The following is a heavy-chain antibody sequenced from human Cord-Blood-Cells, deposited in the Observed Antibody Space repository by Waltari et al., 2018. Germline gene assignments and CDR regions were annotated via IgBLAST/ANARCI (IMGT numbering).Heavy chain of an antibody. CDR3: ARQVGYYDSSGYLYNWFDP. D-gene: IGHD3-22*01. CDR1: GGSISSSSYY. Sequence: QLQLQESGPGLVKPSETLSLTCTVSGGSISSSSYYWGWIRQPPGKGLEWIGSIYYRGSTYYNPSLKSRVTISVDTSKNQFSLKLSSVTAADTAVYYCARQVGYYDSSGYLYNWFDPWGQGTLVTVSS. J-gene: IGHJ5*02. CDR2: IYYRGST. V-gene: IGHV4-39*07.